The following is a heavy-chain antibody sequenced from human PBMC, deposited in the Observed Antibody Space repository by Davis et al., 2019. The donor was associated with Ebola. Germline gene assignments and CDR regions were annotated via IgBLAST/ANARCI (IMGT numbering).Heavy chain of an antibody. Sequence: SETLSLICTVSGGSISSGSYYWTWIRQPAGKGLEWIGHVYSIGTTNYNPSLKSRVTISLDTSKNHFSLKLSSVTAADTAVYYCARETIGLIQHIVVADYFDYWGQGTLVTVSS. D-gene: IGHD2-21*01. CDR2: VYSIGTT. CDR3: ARETIGLIQHIVVADYFDY. J-gene: IGHJ4*02. CDR1: GGSISSGSYY. V-gene: IGHV4-61*09.